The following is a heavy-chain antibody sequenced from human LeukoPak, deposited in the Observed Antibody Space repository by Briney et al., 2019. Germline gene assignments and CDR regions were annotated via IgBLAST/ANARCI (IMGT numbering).Heavy chain of an antibody. D-gene: IGHD5-18*01. J-gene: IGHJ4*02. CDR1: GGSISSSSYY. V-gene: IGHV4-39*01. CDR3: ARLVLPSGYPFDY. CDR2: IYYSGST. Sequence: KPSETLSLTCTVSGGSISSSSYYWGWIRQPPGKGLEWIGSIYYSGSTYYNPSLKSRVTISVDTSKNQFSLKLSSVTAADTAVYYCARLVLPSGYPFDYWGQGTLVTVSS.